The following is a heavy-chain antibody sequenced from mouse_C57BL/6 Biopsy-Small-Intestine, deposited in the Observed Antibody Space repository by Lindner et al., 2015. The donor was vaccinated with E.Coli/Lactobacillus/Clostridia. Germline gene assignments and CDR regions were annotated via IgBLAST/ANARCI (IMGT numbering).Heavy chain of an antibody. V-gene: IGHV10-3*01. CDR3: VRNWDVGAY. Sequence: VQLQESGGGLVQPKGSLKLSCAASGFTFNTYAMHWVRQAPGKGLEWIARIRSKSNNYATYYADSVKDRFTISRDDSQSMLYLQMNNLKTEDTAMYYCVRNWDVGAYWGQGTLVTVSA. D-gene: IGHD4-1*01. CDR2: IRSKSNNYAT. J-gene: IGHJ3*01. CDR1: GFTFNTYA.